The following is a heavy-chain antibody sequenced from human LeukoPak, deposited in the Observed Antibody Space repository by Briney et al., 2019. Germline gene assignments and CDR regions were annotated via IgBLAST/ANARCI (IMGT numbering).Heavy chain of an antibody. CDR1: GFTFSSYA. D-gene: IGHD6-13*01. V-gene: IGHV3-30-3*01. CDR2: ISYDGSNK. Sequence: PGRSLRLSCAASGFTFSSYAMHWVRQAPGKGLEWVAVISYDGSNKYYADSVKGRFTISRDNSKNTLYLQVNSLRAEDTAVYYCARALSAEVAAALEYWGQGTLVTVSS. CDR3: ARALSAEVAAALEY. J-gene: IGHJ4*02.